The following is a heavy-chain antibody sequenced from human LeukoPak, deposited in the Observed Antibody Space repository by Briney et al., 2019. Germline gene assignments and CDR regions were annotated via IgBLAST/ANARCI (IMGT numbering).Heavy chain of an antibody. Sequence: GGSLRLSCAASGFTFSGSAMHWVRQASGKGLEWVGRIRSKANSYATAYAASVKGRFTISGDDSKNTAYLQMNSLKTEDTAVYYCARGGVSSSWYSDAFDIWGQGTMVTVSS. CDR2: IRSKANSYAT. CDR3: ARGGVSSSWYSDAFDI. V-gene: IGHV3-73*01. D-gene: IGHD6-13*01. J-gene: IGHJ3*02. CDR1: GFTFSGSA.